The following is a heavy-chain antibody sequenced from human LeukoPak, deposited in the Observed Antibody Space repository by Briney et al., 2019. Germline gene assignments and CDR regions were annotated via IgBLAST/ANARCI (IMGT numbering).Heavy chain of an antibody. CDR1: GFTFSSYA. D-gene: IGHD1-26*01. CDR3: AKGSGGSGATHYFDY. J-gene: IGHJ4*02. Sequence: GGSLRLSCAASGFTFSSYAMSWVRQAPGKGLEWVSAISGSGGSTYYADSVKGRFTISRDNSKNTLYLQMNSLRAEDTAVYYCAKGSGGSGATHYFDYWGQGTLVTVSS. V-gene: IGHV3-23*01. CDR2: ISGSGGST.